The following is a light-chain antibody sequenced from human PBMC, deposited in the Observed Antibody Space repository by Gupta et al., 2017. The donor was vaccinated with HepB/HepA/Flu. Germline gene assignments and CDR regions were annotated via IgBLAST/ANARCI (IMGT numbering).Light chain of an antibody. CDR3: QHDDASPYT. V-gene: IGKV3-20*01. J-gene: IGKJ2*01. CDR1: HIVSRTS. Sequence: IVLTQSPGTLSLSPGERATLSCRASHIVSRTSFAWYLQQPGQAPRLLIYGASNRAAVVPDRFLGSGSGTDFTLTVSRLDPEDFAVYYCQHDDASPYTFGQGTKLQIK. CDR2: GAS.